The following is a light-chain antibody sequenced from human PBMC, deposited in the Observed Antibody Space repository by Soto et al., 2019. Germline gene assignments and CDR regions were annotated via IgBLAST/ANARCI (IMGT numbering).Light chain of an antibody. CDR2: DVS. CDR3: SSYTSSSTPVV. J-gene: IGLJ2*01. Sequence: QSALTQPASVSGSPGQSITISCTGTSSDVGGYNYVSWYQQHPGKAPKLMIHDVSNRPSGVSNRFSGSKSGNTASLTISGLQAEDEADYYCSSYTSSSTPVVFGGGTQLTVL. V-gene: IGLV2-14*01. CDR1: SSDVGGYNY.